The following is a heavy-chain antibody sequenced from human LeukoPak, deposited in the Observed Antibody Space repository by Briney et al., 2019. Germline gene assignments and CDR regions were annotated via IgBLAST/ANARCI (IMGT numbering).Heavy chain of an antibody. D-gene: IGHD6-13*01. J-gene: IGHJ4*02. CDR1: GFTFSNYW. Sequence: GGSLRLSCAASGFTFSNYWMSWVRQAPGKGLEWVADIKEDGSDKYYVDSLKGRFTVSRDNAKNSLYLQMNSLRAEDTAVYYCARSSIAAAGHLDYWGQGTLVTVSS. V-gene: IGHV3-7*01. CDR3: ARSSIAAAGHLDY. CDR2: IKEDGSDK.